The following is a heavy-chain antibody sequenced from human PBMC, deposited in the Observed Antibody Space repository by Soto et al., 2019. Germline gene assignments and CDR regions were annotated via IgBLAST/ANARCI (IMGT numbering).Heavy chain of an antibody. V-gene: IGHV4-4*02. CDR2: IYHSGST. J-gene: IGHJ6*02. D-gene: IGHD5-12*01. Sequence: SETLSLTCAVSGGSISSSNWWSWVRQPPGKGLEWIGEIYHSGSTNYNPSLKSRVTISVDKSKNQFSLKLSSVTAADTAVYYCARDGIVATPDYYYYGMDVWGQGTTVTVSS. CDR3: ARDGIVATPDYYYYGMDV. CDR1: GGSISSSNW.